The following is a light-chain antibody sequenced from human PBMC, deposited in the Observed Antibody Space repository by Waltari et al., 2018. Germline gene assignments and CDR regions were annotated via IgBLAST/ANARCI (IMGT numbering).Light chain of an antibody. Sequence: DIVMTQSPDSLAVSLGEGATITCKSSQSVLSNSYNRHYLAWYQQKPGQPPKLLIFWASTREPGVPDRFSGSGSGTDFSLTSCSLQADDVAVYYCQQYYTSPHTFGLGTKLEIK. CDR2: WAS. V-gene: IGKV4-1*01. CDR1: QSVLSNSYNRHY. CDR3: QQYYTSPHT. J-gene: IGKJ2*01.